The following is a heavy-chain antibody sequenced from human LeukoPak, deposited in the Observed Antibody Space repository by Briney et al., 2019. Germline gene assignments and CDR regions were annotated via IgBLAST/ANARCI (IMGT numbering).Heavy chain of an antibody. D-gene: IGHD1-26*01. V-gene: IGHV3-23*01. CDR1: GFTFSSYA. J-gene: IGHJ4*02. CDR3: AKEYTGTFSPFPSYFDN. CDR2: ITGSGGRT. Sequence: GGSLRLSCAASGFTFSSYAMNWVRQAPGKGLEWVSAITGSGGRTYYADSVKGRFTISRDNSKNTLYPQMNSLRAEDTAIYYCAKEYTGTFSPFPSYFDNWGQGTLVTVS.